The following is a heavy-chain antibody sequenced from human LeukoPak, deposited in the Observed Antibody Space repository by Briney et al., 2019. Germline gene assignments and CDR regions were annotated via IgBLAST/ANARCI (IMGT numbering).Heavy chain of an antibody. CDR2: ISPNSGGT. Sequence: ASVTVSFKSSVYSFNDYYIHWVRQAPGQGREGMGWISPNSGGTNYAQNFQGRVTMTRDTSITTAYMELSGLTSDDTALYYCARNYGGTSKYFDYWGQGTLVTVSS. D-gene: IGHD4-23*01. CDR1: VYSFNDYY. J-gene: IGHJ4*02. CDR3: ARNYGGTSKYFDY. V-gene: IGHV1-2*02.